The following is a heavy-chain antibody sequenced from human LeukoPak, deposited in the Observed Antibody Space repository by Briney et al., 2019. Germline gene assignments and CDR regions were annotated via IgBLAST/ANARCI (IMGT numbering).Heavy chain of an antibody. J-gene: IGHJ6*03. Sequence: PGGSLRLSCAAPGFTFSSYAMSWVRQAPGKGVEWVSAISGSGGSTYYADSVKGRLTISRDNSKNTRYLQMNSLRAEDTAVYYCARRITVTTRNYYMDVWGKGTTVTVSS. CDR2: ISGSGGST. V-gene: IGHV3-23*01. CDR1: GFTFSSYA. CDR3: ARRITVTTRNYYMDV. D-gene: IGHD4-17*01.